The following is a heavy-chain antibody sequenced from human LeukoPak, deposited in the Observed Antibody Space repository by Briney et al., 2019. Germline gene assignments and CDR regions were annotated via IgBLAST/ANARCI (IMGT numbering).Heavy chain of an antibody. Sequence: GASVKVSCKASGYTFTSYYMHWVRQAPGQGLEWMGWTIPNSGGTKYAQKFQDRVTMTRDTSISTAYMELSSLTYDDTAVYYCARDRVGSADFWSGYYTGTFDYWGQGTLVTVSS. CDR2: TIPNSGGT. CDR1: GYTFTSYY. V-gene: IGHV1-2*02. J-gene: IGHJ4*02. CDR3: ARDRVGSADFWSGYYTGTFDY. D-gene: IGHD3-3*01.